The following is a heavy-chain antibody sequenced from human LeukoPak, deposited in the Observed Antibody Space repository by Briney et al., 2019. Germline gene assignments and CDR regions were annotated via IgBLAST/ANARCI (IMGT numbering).Heavy chain of an antibody. CDR3: ARDRSGRNYYDSSGYYDY. Sequence: ASVKVSCKASGYTFTSYYMHWVRQAPGQGLEWMGIINPSGGSTSYAQKFQGRVTMTRDTSTSTVYMELSSLRSEDTAVYCCARDRSGRNYYDSSGYYDYWGQGTLVTVSS. V-gene: IGHV1-46*01. J-gene: IGHJ4*02. CDR2: INPSGGST. CDR1: GYTFTSYY. D-gene: IGHD3-22*01.